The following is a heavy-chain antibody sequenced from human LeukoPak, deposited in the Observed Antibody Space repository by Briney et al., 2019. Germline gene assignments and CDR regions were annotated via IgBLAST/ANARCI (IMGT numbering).Heavy chain of an antibody. CDR3: ARCTGGSTSPKDY. CDR2: ISTSSVTM. CDR1: GFISSIYS. J-gene: IGHJ4*02. D-gene: IGHD2-8*02. Sequence: PGGSLRLSCEASGFISSIYSMTWVRQAPGKGLQWISYISTSSVTMYYADSVKGRFTISRDNAKNSLYLQMNSLRDEDTAVYYCARCTGGSTSPKDYWGQGTLVTVSS. V-gene: IGHV3-48*02.